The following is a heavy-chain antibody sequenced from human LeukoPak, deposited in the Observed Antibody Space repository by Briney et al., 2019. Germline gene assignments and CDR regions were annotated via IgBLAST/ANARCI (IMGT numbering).Heavy chain of an antibody. Sequence: PGGSLRLSCAASGFTFSSYWMSWVRQAPGKGLEWIGEINHSGSTNYNPSPKSRVTISVDTSKNQFSLKLSSVTAADTAVYYCAAGGSYFINPLFDYWGQGTLVTVSS. D-gene: IGHD1-26*01. CDR3: AAGGSYFINPLFDY. CDR1: GFTFSSYW. J-gene: IGHJ4*02. CDR2: INHSGST. V-gene: IGHV4-34*08.